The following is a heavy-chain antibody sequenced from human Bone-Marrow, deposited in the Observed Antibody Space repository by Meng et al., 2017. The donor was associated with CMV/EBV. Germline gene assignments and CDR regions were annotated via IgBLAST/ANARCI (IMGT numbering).Heavy chain of an antibody. V-gene: IGHV4-31*03. CDR1: GGAISSGGYY. CDR2: SYYSGST. CDR3: ARVNSGSFDY. D-gene: IGHD1-26*01. Sequence: CTVSGGAISSGGYYWRWIRQHPGKGLEWIGYSYYSGSTYYNPSLKSRVTISVDTSKNQFSLKLSSVTAADTAVYYCARVNSGSFDYWGQGTLVTVSS. J-gene: IGHJ4*02.